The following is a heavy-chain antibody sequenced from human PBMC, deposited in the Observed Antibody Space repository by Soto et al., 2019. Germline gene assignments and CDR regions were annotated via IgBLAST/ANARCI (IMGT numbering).Heavy chain of an antibody. V-gene: IGHV4-59*01. J-gene: IGHJ4*01. D-gene: IGHD2-15*01. CDR3: ARDATLRH. CDR2: VDYTGNT. Sequence: SEALSLAGTVSTDSMDGLYWNWVRQPPGKGLEWIGYVDYTGNTNYNPSLRRRVSISIDTSKNQFSLQLSSVIAADTAIYYCARDATLRHWGHVTLVTVSS. CDR1: TDSMDGLY.